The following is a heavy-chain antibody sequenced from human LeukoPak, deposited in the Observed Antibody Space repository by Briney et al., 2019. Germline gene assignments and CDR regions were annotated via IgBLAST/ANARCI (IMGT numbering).Heavy chain of an antibody. V-gene: IGHV1-18*01. CDR3: ARDDRMVVTARGVYSDY. Sequence: ASVKVSCKASGYTFTSYGISWVRQAPGQGLEWMGWISAYNGNTNYAQKLQGRVTMTTDTSTSTAYMELRSLRSDDTAVYYCARDDRMVVTARGVYSDYWGQGTLVTVSS. CDR1: GYTFTSYG. D-gene: IGHD2-21*02. J-gene: IGHJ4*02. CDR2: ISAYNGNT.